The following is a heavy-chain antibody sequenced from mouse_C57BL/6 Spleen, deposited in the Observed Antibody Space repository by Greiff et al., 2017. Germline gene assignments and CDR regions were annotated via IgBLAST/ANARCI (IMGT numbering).Heavy chain of an antibody. CDR1: GYTFTSYG. CDR2: IYPRSGNT. CDR3: ARGRTYYGSSYSMDY. D-gene: IGHD1-1*01. V-gene: IGHV1-81*01. Sequence: QVQLQQSGAELARPGASVKLSCKASGYTFTSYGISWVKQRTGQGLEWIGEIYPRSGNTYYNAKFKGKATLTADKSSSTAYMELRSLTSEDSAVYFWARGRTYYGSSYSMDYWGQGTSVTVSS. J-gene: IGHJ4*01.